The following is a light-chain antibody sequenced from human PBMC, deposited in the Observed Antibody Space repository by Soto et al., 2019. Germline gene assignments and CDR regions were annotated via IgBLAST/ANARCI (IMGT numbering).Light chain of an antibody. Sequence: QSVLTQPASVSGSPGQSVTISCTGTSSDVGGYGYVSWYQQHPGTAPKLILYEVNNRPSGVSNRFSGSKSGNTASLIISGLQTEDEANYYCSAYTTSNTLIFGTGTKVTV. J-gene: IGLJ1*01. CDR2: EVN. CDR3: SAYTTSNTLI. V-gene: IGLV2-14*01. CDR1: SSDVGGYGY.